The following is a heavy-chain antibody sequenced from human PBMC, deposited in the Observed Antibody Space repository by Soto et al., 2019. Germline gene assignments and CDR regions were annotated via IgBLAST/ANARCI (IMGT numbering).Heavy chain of an antibody. V-gene: IGHV3-30-3*01. CDR2: ISYDGSNK. J-gene: IGHJ4*02. D-gene: IGHD1-26*01. Sequence: GGSLRLSCAASGFTFSSYAMHWVRRAPGKGLEWVAVISYDGSNKYYADSVKGRFTISRDNSKNTLYLQMNSLRAEDTAVYYCARDAGEIVGATKGFDYWGQGTLVTVSS. CDR3: ARDAGEIVGATKGFDY. CDR1: GFTFSSYA.